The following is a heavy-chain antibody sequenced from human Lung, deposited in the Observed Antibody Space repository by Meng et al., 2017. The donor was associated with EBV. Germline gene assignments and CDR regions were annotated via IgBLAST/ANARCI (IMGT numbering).Heavy chain of an antibody. CDR2: ISGSGGST. D-gene: IGHD6-6*01. Sequence: EVQLVESGGGLVQPGGSLRFSCAASGFTLSSYAMSWVRQAPGKGLEWVSAISGSGGSTYYADSVKGRFTISRDNSKNTLYLQMNSLRAEDTAVYYCAFEETTTITGSIAARRGHWFDPWGQGTLVTVSS. CDR1: GFTLSSYA. CDR3: AFEETTTITGSIAARRGHWFDP. V-gene: IGHV3-23*04. J-gene: IGHJ5*02.